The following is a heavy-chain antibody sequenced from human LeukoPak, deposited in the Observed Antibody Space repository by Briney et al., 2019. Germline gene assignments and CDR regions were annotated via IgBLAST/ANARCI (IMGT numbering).Heavy chain of an antibody. J-gene: IGHJ6*02. CDR2: IIPIFGTA. CDR3: ARDRLFGRDGYNYNYYYGMDV. Sequence: ASVKVSCKASGGTFSSYAISWVRQAPGQGLEWMGGIIPIFGTANYAQKFQGRVTITADESTSTAYMELSSLRSEYTAVYYCARDRLFGRDGYNYNYYYGMDVWGQGTTVTVSS. V-gene: IGHV1-69*01. D-gene: IGHD5-24*01. CDR1: GGTFSSYA.